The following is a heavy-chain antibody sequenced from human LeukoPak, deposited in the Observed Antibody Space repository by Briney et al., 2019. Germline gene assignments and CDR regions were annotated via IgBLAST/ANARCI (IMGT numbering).Heavy chain of an antibody. D-gene: IGHD2-8*01. J-gene: IGHJ4*02. CDR2: ISGSSSSSDGGAK. CDR3: AKGPATGLSTNFDD. V-gene: IGHV3-48*02. Sequence: GGSLRLSCTASGFTFSTYSMNWVRQAPGRGLEWVSYISGSSSSSDGGAKQYADSVKGRFTISRDNDKNSLYLQMNSLRDEDTAVYYCAKGPATGLSTNFDDWGQGTLVTVSS. CDR1: GFTFSTYS.